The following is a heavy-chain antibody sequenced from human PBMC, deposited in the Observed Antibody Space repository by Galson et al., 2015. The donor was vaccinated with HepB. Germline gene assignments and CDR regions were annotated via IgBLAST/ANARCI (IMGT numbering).Heavy chain of an antibody. CDR3: ARRVANSNGENCYVQCGSDF. V-gene: IGHV5-51*01. CDR2: IYPADSDT. D-gene: IGHD2/OR15-2a*01. J-gene: IGHJ4*02. CDR1: GYNFNTYW. Sequence: QSGAEVKKPGESLKISCRGSGYNFNTYWIAWVRQMPGKGLEWMGIIYPADSDTKYSPSFQGQITISADKSSSTAYLQWSSLKASDTATYYCARRVANSNGENCYVQCGSDFWRQGTLGIVYS.